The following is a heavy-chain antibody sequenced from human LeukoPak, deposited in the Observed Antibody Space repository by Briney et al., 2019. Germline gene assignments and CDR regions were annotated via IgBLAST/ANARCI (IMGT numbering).Heavy chain of an antibody. Sequence: GGSLGLSCAASGFTFSSYSMNWGRQAPGKGLEWVSSISSSSYIHYADSVKGRFTISRDNAKNSLYLQMNSLRAEDTAVYYCARESEYSTNAFDYWGQGTLVTVSS. CDR3: ARESEYSTNAFDY. V-gene: IGHV3-21*01. D-gene: IGHD6-6*01. J-gene: IGHJ4*02. CDR2: ISSSSYI. CDR1: GFTFSSYS.